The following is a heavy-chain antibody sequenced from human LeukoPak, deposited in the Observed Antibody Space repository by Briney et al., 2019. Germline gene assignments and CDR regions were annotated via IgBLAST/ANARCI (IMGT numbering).Heavy chain of an antibody. V-gene: IGHV4-61*02. CDR3: ARETASYYYDSSGYYQTYYYYMDV. Sequence: SETLSLTCTVSGGSISSGSYYWSWIRQPAGKGLEWIGRIYTSGSTNYNPSLKSRVTISVDTSKNQFSLKLSSVTAADTAVYYCARETASYYYDSSGYYQTYYYYMDVWGKGTTVTISS. J-gene: IGHJ6*03. D-gene: IGHD3-22*01. CDR2: IYTSGST. CDR1: GGSISSGSYY.